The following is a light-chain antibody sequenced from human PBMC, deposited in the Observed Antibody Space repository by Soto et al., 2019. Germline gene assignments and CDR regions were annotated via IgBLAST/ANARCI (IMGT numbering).Light chain of an antibody. Sequence: EIVLTQSPGTLSLSPGERATLSCRASQSVSSRYFAWYQNKPGQGPLLLISGASTSATGIPDRFSGSGSGTDFTLTISRLEPEDFAGYYCQQYGNSRWTFGQGTKVEIK. CDR3: QQYGNSRWT. CDR2: GAS. J-gene: IGKJ1*01. CDR1: QSVSSRY. V-gene: IGKV3-20*01.